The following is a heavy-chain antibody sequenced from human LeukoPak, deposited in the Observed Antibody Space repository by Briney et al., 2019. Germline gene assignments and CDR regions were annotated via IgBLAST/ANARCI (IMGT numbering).Heavy chain of an antibody. Sequence: GGSLRLSCAASRFTFSSYWMHWVRQAPGKGLVWVSRISGDGSTTRYADSVKGRFTISRDNAKNTLFLQMSSLRAEDTAVYYCARDNNWNYPDYWGQGTLVTVSS. D-gene: IGHD1-7*01. J-gene: IGHJ4*02. CDR2: ISGDGSTT. CDR1: RFTFSSYW. V-gene: IGHV3-74*01. CDR3: ARDNNWNYPDY.